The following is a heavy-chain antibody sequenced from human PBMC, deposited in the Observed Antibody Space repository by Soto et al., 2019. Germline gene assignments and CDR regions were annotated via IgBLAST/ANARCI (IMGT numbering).Heavy chain of an antibody. CDR3: ASQSAGWERHDFVY. D-gene: IGHD1-1*01. J-gene: IGHJ4*02. CDR1: GFSFSDFG. Sequence: QVQLVESGGGVIQPGTSLRLSCAASGFSFSDFGMHWVRQTPGRGLEWVADISDDGTEENYADSVKGRFTISRDNDNNPLYLRVSRLRVEDTAVYYCASQSAGWERHDFVYWGQGSLVTVS. V-gene: IGHV3-30*03. CDR2: ISDDGTEE.